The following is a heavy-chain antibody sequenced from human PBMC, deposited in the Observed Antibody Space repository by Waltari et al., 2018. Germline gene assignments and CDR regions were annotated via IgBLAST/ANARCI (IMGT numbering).Heavy chain of an antibody. J-gene: IGHJ4*02. V-gene: IGHV3-7*01. CDR1: GFTFSTYW. Sequence: EVHLVESGGGLVQPGGSLRLSCAASGFTFSTYWMTWVRQAPGKGLEWLANIKGGGRQKSYGDSRKGRFTNSSDTANNALYLQMNGLRAEDTAVYYCAGAPHYSNFDYWGQGTLVTVSS. CDR3: AGAPHYSNFDY. D-gene: IGHD4-4*01. CDR2: IKGGGRQK.